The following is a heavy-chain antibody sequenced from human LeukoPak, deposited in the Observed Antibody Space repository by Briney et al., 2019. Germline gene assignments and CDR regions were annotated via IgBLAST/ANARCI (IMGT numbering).Heavy chain of an antibody. CDR3: AKEFGEIFGVVGASYYYYYGMDV. CDR2: ITGGGDRT. J-gene: IGHJ6*02. Sequence: GGSLRLSCAASGFTFSSSAMSWVRRAPGKGLEWVSAITGGGDRTFSADSVKGRFTISRDNSQNTLFLQMNSLRAEDTGTYYCAKEFGEIFGVVGASYYYYYGMDVWGQGTTVTVSS. CDR1: GFTFSSSA. D-gene: IGHD3-3*01. V-gene: IGHV3-23*01.